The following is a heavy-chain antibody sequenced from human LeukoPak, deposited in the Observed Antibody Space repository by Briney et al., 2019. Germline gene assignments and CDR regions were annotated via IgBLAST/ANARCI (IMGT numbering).Heavy chain of an antibody. D-gene: IGHD4-11*01. CDR3: ATPGGLDSNYIFDY. Sequence: ASVQFSCKASGYTFTSYYMHWVRQAPGQRLEWLGWINPNSGGTNYAQKFQGRVTMTRDTSISTAYMELSRLRSDDTAVYYCATPGGLDSNYIFDYWGQGTLVTVSS. J-gene: IGHJ4*02. CDR2: INPNSGGT. CDR1: GYTFTSYY. V-gene: IGHV1-2*02.